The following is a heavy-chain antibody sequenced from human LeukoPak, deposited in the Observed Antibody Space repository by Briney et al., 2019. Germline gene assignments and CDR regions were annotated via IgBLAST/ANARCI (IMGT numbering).Heavy chain of an antibody. CDR3: ARDSPTDAFDI. CDR2: INSDGSST. CDR1: GFTVSSNY. V-gene: IGHV3-74*01. J-gene: IGHJ3*02. Sequence: PGGSLRLSCAASGFTVSSNYMSWVRQAPGKGLVWVSRINSDGSSTSYADSVKGRFTISRDNAKNTLYLQMNSLRAEDTAVYYCARDSPTDAFDIWGQGTMVTVSS. D-gene: IGHD4-17*01.